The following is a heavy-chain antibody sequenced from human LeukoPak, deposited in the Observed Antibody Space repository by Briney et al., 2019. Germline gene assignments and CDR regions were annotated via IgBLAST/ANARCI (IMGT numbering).Heavy chain of an antibody. D-gene: IGHD3-10*01. Sequence: GGSLRLSCGAPGFTFSSYAMSWVRQAPGKGLEWVSAISGSGGSTYYADSVKGRFTISRDNSKNTLYLQMNSLRAEDTAVYYCAKDPSGGFDYWGQGTLVTASS. CDR1: GFTFSSYA. CDR3: AKDPSGGFDY. V-gene: IGHV3-23*01. CDR2: ISGSGGST. J-gene: IGHJ4*02.